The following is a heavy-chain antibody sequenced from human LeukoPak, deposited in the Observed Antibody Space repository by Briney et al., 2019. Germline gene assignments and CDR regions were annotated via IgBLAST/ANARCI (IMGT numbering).Heavy chain of an antibody. J-gene: IGHJ6*03. CDR1: GGTFSSYA. CDR2: ISAYNGNT. V-gene: IGHV1-18*01. Sequence: ASVKVSCKASGGTFSSYAISWVRQAPGQGLEWMGGISAYNGNTNYAQKLQGRVTMTTDTSTSTACMELRSLRSDDTAVYYCARGDYMDVWGKGTTVTVSS. CDR3: ARGDYMDV.